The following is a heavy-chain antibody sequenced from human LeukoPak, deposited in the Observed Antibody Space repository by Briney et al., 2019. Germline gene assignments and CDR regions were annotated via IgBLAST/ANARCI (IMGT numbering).Heavy chain of an antibody. J-gene: IGHJ4*02. CDR1: GFSVSGND. CDR3: ARDSRRILPSD. CDR2: IYSGGST. D-gene: IGHD2-15*01. V-gene: IGHV3-66*01. Sequence: GGSLRLSCAASGFSVSGNDMSWVRQAPGKGLEWVSVIYSGGSTYYADSVKGRFTISRDNSKNTLYLQMNSLRAEDTAVYYCARDSRRILPSDWGQGTLVTVSS.